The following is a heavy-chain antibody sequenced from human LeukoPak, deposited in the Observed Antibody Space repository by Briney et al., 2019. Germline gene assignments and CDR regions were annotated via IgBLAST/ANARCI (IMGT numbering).Heavy chain of an antibody. J-gene: IGHJ4*02. V-gene: IGHV1-18*01. CDR1: GYTFTSYG. CDR3: ARDLEAYGSGSYYNRHYFDY. Sequence: ASVKVSCKASGYTFTSYGISWVRQAPGQGLEWMGWISAYNGNTNYAQKLQGRVTMTTDTPTSTAYMELRSLRSDDTAVYYCARDLEAYGSGSYYNRHYFDYWGQGTLVTVSS. D-gene: IGHD3-10*01. CDR2: ISAYNGNT.